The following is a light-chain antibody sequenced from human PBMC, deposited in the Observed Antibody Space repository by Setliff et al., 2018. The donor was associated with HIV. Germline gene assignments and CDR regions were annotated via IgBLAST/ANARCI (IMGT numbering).Light chain of an antibody. CDR2: FDS. CDR1: NIGSKS. J-gene: IGLJ1*01. V-gene: IGLV3-21*01. CDR3: QSYDSRLSYV. Sequence: SYELTQSPSVSVAPGKTARITCGGYNIGSKSVHWHQQKPGQAPMLVISFDSDRPSGVPDRFSGSKSGTSASLAITGLQAEDEADYYCQSYDSRLSYVFGTGTKVTVL.